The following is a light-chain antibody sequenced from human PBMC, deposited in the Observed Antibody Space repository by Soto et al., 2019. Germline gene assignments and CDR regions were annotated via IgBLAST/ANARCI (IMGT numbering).Light chain of an antibody. CDR1: SSDVGDNNY. CDR3: SSYTSSTSYV. V-gene: IGLV2-14*01. Sequence: QSALTQPASVSGSPGQSITISCTGTSSDVGDNNYVSWYQQHPAKAPKLMIYDVSNRPSGVSNRFSGSKSGNTASLTISGLQAEDEADYYCSSYTSSTSYVFGTGTKVTVL. CDR2: DVS. J-gene: IGLJ1*01.